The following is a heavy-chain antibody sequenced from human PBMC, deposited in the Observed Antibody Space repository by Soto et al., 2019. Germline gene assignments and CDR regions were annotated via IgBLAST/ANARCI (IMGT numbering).Heavy chain of an antibody. D-gene: IGHD4-17*01. CDR1: KFTFSAYA. J-gene: IGHJ3*01. CDR3: TRHPNGDHIGAFDF. CDR2: ISGSGGGT. Sequence: EVQVVESGGGLVQPGGSLRLSCATSKFTFSAYAMTWVRHAPGEGLEWVSSISGSGGGTSYADSVKGRFSISRDNSKNTLYLRMNSLRVEDTAVYYCTRHPNGDHIGAFDFWGQGIVVTAAS. V-gene: IGHV3-23*04.